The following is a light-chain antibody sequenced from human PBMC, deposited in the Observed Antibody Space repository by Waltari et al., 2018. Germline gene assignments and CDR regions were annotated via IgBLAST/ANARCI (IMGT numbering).Light chain of an antibody. J-gene: IGLJ2*01. Sequence: SSELTQDPAVSVAMGQTVTIPCQGKGLRNCYASWYQQKPGQAPILIMYDKNNRPSGVPDLFSGSNSDNTASLTITGAQAEDEASYYCHSRDASGVGGSFGGGTKLTVL. CDR2: DKN. CDR1: GLRNCY. CDR3: HSRDASGVGGS. V-gene: IGLV3-19*01.